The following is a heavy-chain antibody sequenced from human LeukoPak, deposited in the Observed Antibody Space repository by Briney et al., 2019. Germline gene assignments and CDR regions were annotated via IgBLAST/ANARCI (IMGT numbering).Heavy chain of an antibody. Sequence: GGSLRLSCAASGFTFSSYAMNWVRQAPGKGLEWVSVISGGGSSTYYADSVKGRFTISRDNSKNTLYLQVNSLRAEDTAVYYCVAVIAAYWGQGTLVTVSS. D-gene: IGHD6-19*01. CDR2: ISGGGSST. J-gene: IGHJ4*02. CDR1: GFTFSSYA. CDR3: VAVIAAY. V-gene: IGHV3-23*01.